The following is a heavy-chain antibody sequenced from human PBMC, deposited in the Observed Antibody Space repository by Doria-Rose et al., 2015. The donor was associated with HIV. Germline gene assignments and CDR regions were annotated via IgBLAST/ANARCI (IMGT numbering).Heavy chain of an antibody. CDR3: ARIKSSRWYHKYYFDF. CDR1: GVSLSSPGMG. Sequence: ESGPVLVKPTETLTLTCTVSGVSLSSPGMGVSWIRQPPGKALEWPANIFSDDERSYKTSLMSRLTIARGTSKSQVVLTMTDMDPVDTATYYCARIKSSRWYHKYYFDFWGQGTLVIVSA. D-gene: IGHD6-13*01. V-gene: IGHV2-26*01. J-gene: IGHJ4*02. CDR2: IFSDDER.